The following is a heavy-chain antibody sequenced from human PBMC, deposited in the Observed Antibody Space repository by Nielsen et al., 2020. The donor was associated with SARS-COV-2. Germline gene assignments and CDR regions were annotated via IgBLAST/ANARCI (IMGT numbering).Heavy chain of an antibody. J-gene: IGHJ4*02. CDR3: ARGSSTVTTYDY. CDR2: ISAYNGNT. Sequence: ASVKVSCKASGYTFTSYGISWVRQAPGQGLEWMGWISAYNGNTNYAQKFQGRVTMTRNTSISTAYMELSSLRSEDTAVYYCARGSSTVTTYDYWGQGTLVTVSS. CDR1: GYTFTSYG. V-gene: IGHV1-18*01. D-gene: IGHD4-17*01.